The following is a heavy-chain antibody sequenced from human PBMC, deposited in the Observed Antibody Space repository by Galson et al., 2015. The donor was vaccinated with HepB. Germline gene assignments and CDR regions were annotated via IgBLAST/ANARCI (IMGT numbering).Heavy chain of an antibody. D-gene: IGHD1-14*01. J-gene: IGHJ6*02. CDR1: GFPFSSYS. Sequence: SLRLSCAASGFPFSSYSMNWVRQAPGKGLEWVSSISSSSSFIYYADSLKGRFTISRDNAKNSLYLQMNSLRADDTAVYYCARDGRVGNHPQKVVYYYGMDVWCQGTTVTVSS. CDR2: ISSSSSFI. CDR3: ARDGRVGNHPQKVVYYYGMDV. V-gene: IGHV3-21*01.